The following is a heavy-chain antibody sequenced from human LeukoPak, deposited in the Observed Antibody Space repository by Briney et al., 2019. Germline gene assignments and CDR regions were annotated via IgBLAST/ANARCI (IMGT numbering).Heavy chain of an antibody. D-gene: IGHD6-13*01. V-gene: IGHV4-39*01. CDR1: GGSISSSSYY. Sequence: PSETLSLTCTVSGGSISSSSYYWGWIRQPPGKGLEWIGSIYYSGSTYYNPSLKSRVTISVDTSKNQFSLKLSSVTAADTAVYYRARHLRAAAFNWFDPWGQGTLVTVSS. J-gene: IGHJ5*02. CDR3: ARHLRAAAFNWFDP. CDR2: IYYSGST.